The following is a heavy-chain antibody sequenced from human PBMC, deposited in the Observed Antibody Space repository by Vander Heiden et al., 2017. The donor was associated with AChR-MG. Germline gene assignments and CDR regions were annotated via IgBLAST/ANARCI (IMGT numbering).Heavy chain of an antibody. Sequence: QMKLVESGGGVVQPGRSLRLSCAASGITFSNYAMHWVRQAPGKGLEWVAFISYDGNNQYYADSVKGRFIISRDNSKNTVYLQMDSPRAEDTAVYYCARHNYGLDYWGEGTLVTVSS. CDR2: ISYDGNNQ. J-gene: IGHJ4*02. D-gene: IGHD3-10*01. CDR1: GITFSNYA. CDR3: ARHNYGLDY. V-gene: IGHV3-30-3*01.